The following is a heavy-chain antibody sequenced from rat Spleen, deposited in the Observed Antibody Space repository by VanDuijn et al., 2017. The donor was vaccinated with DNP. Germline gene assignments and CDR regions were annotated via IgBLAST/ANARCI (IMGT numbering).Heavy chain of an antibody. CDR3: ATDFERGY. J-gene: IGHJ2*01. CDR1: GFTFSDYA. CDR2: ITNSGGST. D-gene: IGHD1-11*01. V-gene: IGHV5S10*01. Sequence: EVQLVESGGGLVQPGRSLKLSCAASGFTFSDYAMAWVRQAPRKGLEWVATITNSGGSTYYRDSVKGRFTISRDNAKSTLYQQMDSLRSEETATYYCATDFERGYWGQGVMVTVSS.